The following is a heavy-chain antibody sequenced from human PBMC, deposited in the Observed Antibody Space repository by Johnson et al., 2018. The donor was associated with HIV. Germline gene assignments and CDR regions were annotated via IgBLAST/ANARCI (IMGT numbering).Heavy chain of an antibody. CDR2: IKQDGSEK. V-gene: IGHV3-7*01. J-gene: IGHJ3*02. CDR3: ARENGVRPESIAFDI. Sequence: VHLVESGGGLVQPGGSLRLSCGASIFTFSRYWMSWVRQAPGKGLEWVANIKQDGSEKHYVDSVKGRFTISRDNAKNSLYLQMNSLRAEDTAVYYCARENGVRPESIAFDIWGQGTMVTVSS. D-gene: IGHD2-8*01. CDR1: IFTFSRYW.